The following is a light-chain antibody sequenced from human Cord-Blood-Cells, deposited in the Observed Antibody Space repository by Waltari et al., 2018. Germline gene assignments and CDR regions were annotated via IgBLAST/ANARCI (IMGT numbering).Light chain of an antibody. Sequence: QSVLTQPPSASGTPGQRVTISCSGSSSNIGSTYVSWYQQLPGTAPKLLTYRNNQRPSGVPDRFSGSKSGTSASLAISGLRSEDEADYYCAAWDDSLSGYVFGTGTKVTVL. J-gene: IGLJ1*01. CDR1: SSNIGSTY. CDR3: AAWDDSLSGYV. CDR2: RNN. V-gene: IGLV1-47*01.